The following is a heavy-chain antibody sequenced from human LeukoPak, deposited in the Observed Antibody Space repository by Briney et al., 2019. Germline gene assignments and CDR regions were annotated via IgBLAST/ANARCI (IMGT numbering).Heavy chain of an antibody. CDR2: INHSGST. CDR1: GGSFSGYY. V-gene: IGHV4-34*01. CDR3: ARELEMATITAFDI. J-gene: IGHJ3*02. D-gene: IGHD5-24*01. Sequence: SETLSLTCAVYGGSFSGYYWSWIRQPPGKGLEWIGEINHSGSTNYNPSLKSRVTISVDTSKNQFSLKLSSVTAADTAVYYCARELEMATITAFDIWGQGTMVTVSS.